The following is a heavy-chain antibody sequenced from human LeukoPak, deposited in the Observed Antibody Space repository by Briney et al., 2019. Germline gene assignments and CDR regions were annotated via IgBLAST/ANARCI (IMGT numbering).Heavy chain of an antibody. Sequence: GGSLRLSCAASGCTFSSYSMNWVRQAPGKGLEWVSSISSSSSYIYYADSVKGRFTISRDNAKNSLYLQMNSLRAEDTAVYYCARDFGDGYNEYYFDYWGQGTLVTVSS. CDR1: GCTFSSYS. CDR2: ISSSSSYI. V-gene: IGHV3-21*01. D-gene: IGHD5-24*01. CDR3: ARDFGDGYNEYYFDY. J-gene: IGHJ4*02.